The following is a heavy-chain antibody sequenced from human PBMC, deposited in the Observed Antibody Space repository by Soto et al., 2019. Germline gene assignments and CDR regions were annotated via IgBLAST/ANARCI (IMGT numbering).Heavy chain of an antibody. CDR2: IYSGGTT. CDR1: GFTVSSNY. D-gene: IGHD6-19*01. Sequence: GGSLRLSCAASGFTVSSNYMTWVRQAPGKGLEWVSLIYSGGTTYYADSVKGRFIISRDNSKNTLYLQMNSLRAEDTAVYYCARDRRYSSGRLIDYWGQGT. J-gene: IGHJ4*02. CDR3: ARDRRYSSGRLIDY. V-gene: IGHV3-66*01.